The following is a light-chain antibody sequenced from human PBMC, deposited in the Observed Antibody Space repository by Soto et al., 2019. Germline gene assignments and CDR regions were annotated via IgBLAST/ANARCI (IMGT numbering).Light chain of an antibody. J-gene: IGKJ1*01. CDR2: GAS. Sequence: EILLTQSPGTLSLSPGERATLSCRASQSVSNNYLAWYQQKPGQAPSLLIYGASNRATGIPDTLSGSGSGTDFTLTISRLEPEDFAVYYCQQYGSSGTFGQGTKVDIK. CDR3: QQYGSSGT. CDR1: QSVSNNY. V-gene: IGKV3-20*01.